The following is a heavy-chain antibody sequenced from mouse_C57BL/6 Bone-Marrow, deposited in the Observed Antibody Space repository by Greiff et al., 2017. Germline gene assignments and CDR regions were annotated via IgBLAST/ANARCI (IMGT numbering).Heavy chain of an antibody. V-gene: IGHV2-4*01. J-gene: IGHJ4*01. CDR1: GFSLTSYG. Sequence: VQLVESGPGLVQPSQSLSITCTVSGFSLTSYGVHWVRQPPGKGLEWLGVIWSGGSTDYNAAFISRLSISKDNSKSQVFFKMNSLQADDTAIYYCAKKGGGYYVGAMDYWGQGTSVTVSS. CDR3: AKKGGGYYVGAMDY. D-gene: IGHD2-3*01. CDR2: IWSGGST.